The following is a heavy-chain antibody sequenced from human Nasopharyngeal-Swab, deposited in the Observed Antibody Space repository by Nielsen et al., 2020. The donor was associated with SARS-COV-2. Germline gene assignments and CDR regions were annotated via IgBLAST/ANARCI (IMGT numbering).Heavy chain of an antibody. CDR2: ITWNSGSI. J-gene: IGHJ4*02. Sequence: GGSLRLSCTASGFTFKDYGMSWVRQVPGKGLEWVSGITWNSGSIGYSESVKGRFTISRDNAKNSLYLQMNSLRPEDTAVYYCAKDIWVGQFLASMDYWGQGTLITVSS. D-gene: IGHD3-3*01. CDR1: GFTFKDYG. CDR3: AKDIWVGQFLASMDY. V-gene: IGHV3-9*01.